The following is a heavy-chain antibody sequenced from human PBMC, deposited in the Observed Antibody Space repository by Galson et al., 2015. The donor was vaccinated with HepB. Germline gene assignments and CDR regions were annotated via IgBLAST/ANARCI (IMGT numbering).Heavy chain of an antibody. Sequence: QSGAEVKKPGESLRISCKGSGYSFTSYWISWVRQMPGKGLEWMGRIDPSDSYTNYSPSFQGHVTISADKSISTAYLQWSSLKASDTAMYYCARVQYPTALYYYYYGMDVWGQGTTVTVSS. CDR3: ARVQYPTALYYYYYGMDV. J-gene: IGHJ6*02. V-gene: IGHV5-10-1*01. CDR2: IDPSDSYT. D-gene: IGHD4-11*01. CDR1: GYSFTSYW.